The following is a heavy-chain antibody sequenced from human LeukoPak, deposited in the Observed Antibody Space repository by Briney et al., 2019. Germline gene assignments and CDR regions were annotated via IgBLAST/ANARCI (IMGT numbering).Heavy chain of an antibody. CDR1: GFTFSGYA. V-gene: IGHV3-53*01. Sequence: QPGGSLRLSCAASGFTFSGYAMSWVRQAPGKGLEWVSVIYSGGSTYYADSVKGRFTISRDNSKNTLYLQMNSLRAEDTAVYYCARGGRITIFGVTFGGAFDIWGQGTMVTVSS. D-gene: IGHD3-3*01. J-gene: IGHJ3*02. CDR2: IYSGGST. CDR3: ARGGRITIFGVTFGGAFDI.